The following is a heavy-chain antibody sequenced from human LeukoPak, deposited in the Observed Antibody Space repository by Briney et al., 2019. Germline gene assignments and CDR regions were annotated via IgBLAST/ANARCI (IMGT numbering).Heavy chain of an antibody. J-gene: IGHJ5*02. D-gene: IGHD2-2*01. V-gene: IGHV3-7*01. Sequence: GGSLRLSCAASGFTFSSYWMSWVRQAPGKGLEWVANIKQDGSEKYYVDSVKGRFTISRDNAKNSLYLQMNSLRAEDTAVYYCARDVYQLLGYNWFDPWGQGTLVTVS. CDR3: ARDVYQLLGYNWFDP. CDR1: GFTFSSYW. CDR2: IKQDGSEK.